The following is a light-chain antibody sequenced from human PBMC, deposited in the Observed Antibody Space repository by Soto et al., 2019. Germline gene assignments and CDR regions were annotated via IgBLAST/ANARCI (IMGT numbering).Light chain of an antibody. J-gene: IGKJ1*01. CDR1: EGVASN. V-gene: IGKV3-15*01. Sequence: EIVLTQSACALSLSLGDSATLFCRASEGVASNYLAWYHQKPGQAPRLLIYGASTRATGIPARFSGSGSGTEFTLTINSLQSEDFAVYYCQQYNTWPRTFGQGTKVDIK. CDR3: QQYNTWPRT. CDR2: GAS.